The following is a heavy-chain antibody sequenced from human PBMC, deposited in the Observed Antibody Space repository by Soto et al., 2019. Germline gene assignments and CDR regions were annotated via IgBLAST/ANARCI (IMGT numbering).Heavy chain of an antibody. CDR2: ISGSGGST. V-gene: IGHV3-23*01. CDR3: AKDLFNYGSGSSYYFDY. CDR1: GFTFSSYA. J-gene: IGHJ4*02. D-gene: IGHD3-10*01. Sequence: EVQLLESGGGLVQPGGSLRLSCAASGFTFSSYAMSWVRQAPGKGLEWVSAISGSGGSTYYADSVKGRFTISRDNSKNTLYLQMNSLRAEDTAVYYCAKDLFNYGSGSSYYFDYWGQGTLVTVSS.